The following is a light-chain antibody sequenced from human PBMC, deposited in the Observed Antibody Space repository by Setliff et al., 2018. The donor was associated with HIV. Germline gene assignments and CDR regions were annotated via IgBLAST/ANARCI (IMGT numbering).Light chain of an antibody. Sequence: QSVLTQPPSVSGAPGQRVTISCTGSSSNLGAGYDVHWYQQPPGTAPKLLIYGSNNRPSGVPDRFSGSKSVTSASLAITGLQAEDEGAYFCQSYDNGLGGGNVFGTGTKGTVL. CDR1: SSNLGAGYD. J-gene: IGLJ1*01. CDR2: GSN. V-gene: IGLV1-40*01. CDR3: QSYDNGLGGGNV.